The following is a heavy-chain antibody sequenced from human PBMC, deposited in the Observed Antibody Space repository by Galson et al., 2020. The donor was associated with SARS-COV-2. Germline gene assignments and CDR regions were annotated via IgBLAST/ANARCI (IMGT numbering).Heavy chain of an antibody. J-gene: IGHJ4*02. CDR3: ARRYSSSWYGGYDY. V-gene: IGHV4-34*01. CDR1: GGSFSGYY. CDR2: INHSGST. Sequence: SETLSLTCAVYGGSFSGYYWSWIRQPPGKGLTWIGEINHSGSTNYNPSLKSRVTISVDTSKNQFSLKLSSVTAADTAVYYCARRYSSSWYGGYDYWGQGTLVTVSS. D-gene: IGHD6-13*01.